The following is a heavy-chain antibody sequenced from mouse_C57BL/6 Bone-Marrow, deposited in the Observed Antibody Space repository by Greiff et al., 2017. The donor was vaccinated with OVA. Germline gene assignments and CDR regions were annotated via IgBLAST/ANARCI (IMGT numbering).Heavy chain of an antibody. CDR2: INPGSGGT. D-gene: IGHD2-3*01. J-gene: IGHJ2*01. V-gene: IGHV1-54*01. Sequence: QVQLQQSGAELVRPGTSVKVSCKASGYAFTNYLIEWVKQRPGQGLEWIGVINPGSGGTNYNEKFKGKATLTADKSSSTAYMQLSSLTSEDSAVYVWARSPIYDGYSYYFDYWGQGTTLTVSS. CDR3: ARSPIYDGYSYYFDY. CDR1: GYAFTNYL.